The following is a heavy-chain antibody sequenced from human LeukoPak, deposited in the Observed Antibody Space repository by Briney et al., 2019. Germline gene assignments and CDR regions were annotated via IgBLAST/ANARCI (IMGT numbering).Heavy chain of an antibody. J-gene: IGHJ4*02. V-gene: IGHV6-1*01. Sequence: SQTLSLSCAISGDSVSSNSAAWNWIRQSPARGLEWLGRAYYRSKWYNEYALSLKSRITITPDTSKNQFSLLLNSVTPEDTAVYYCARGRGSVYGDYAFDYWGQGTLVTVSS. CDR2: AYYRSKWYN. D-gene: IGHD4-17*01. CDR1: GDSVSSNSAA. CDR3: ARGRGSVYGDYAFDY.